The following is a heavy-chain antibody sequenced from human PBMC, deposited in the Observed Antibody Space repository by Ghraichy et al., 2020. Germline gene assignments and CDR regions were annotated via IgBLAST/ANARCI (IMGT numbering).Heavy chain of an antibody. J-gene: IGHJ4*02. D-gene: IGHD3-16*01. CDR2: IKQDGSEK. Sequence: GGSLRLSCTASGFTFSNYWMSWVRQAPGKGLECVANIKQDGSEKNYVDSVKGRFTISRDNAKNSLYLQMNSLRAEDTAVYYCARGGRYDYIWGSYLFDYWVEGSLVIVT. CDR1: GFTFSNYW. CDR3: ARGGRYDYIWGSYLFDY. V-gene: IGHV3-7*03.